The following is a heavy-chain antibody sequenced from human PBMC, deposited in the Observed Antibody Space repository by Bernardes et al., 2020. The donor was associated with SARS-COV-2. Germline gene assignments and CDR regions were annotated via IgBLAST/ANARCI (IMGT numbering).Heavy chain of an antibody. Sequence: GGSLRLSCAASGFTFSSYAMNWVRQAPGKGLEWVSVISGSGGSTYYADFVKGRFTISRDNSKNTLYLRMNSLRAEDTAVYYCAKGAEQQLVRVHFDYWGQGILVTVSS. CDR1: GFTFSSYA. CDR2: ISGSGGST. V-gene: IGHV3-23*01. J-gene: IGHJ4*02. D-gene: IGHD6-13*01. CDR3: AKGAEQQLVRVHFDY.